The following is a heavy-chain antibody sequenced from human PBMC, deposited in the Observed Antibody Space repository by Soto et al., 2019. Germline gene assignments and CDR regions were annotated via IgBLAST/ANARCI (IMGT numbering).Heavy chain of an antibody. Sequence: SETLSLTCTVSGVPISSYYWTWIRQPPGKGLEWIGYIYYSGSTTYNPSLKSRVTISVDTSKNQFSLKLSSVTAADTAVYYCARAPGTGWYNYWGQGTLVTVSS. CDR2: IYYSGST. CDR1: GVPISSYY. V-gene: IGHV4-59*01. J-gene: IGHJ4*02. CDR3: ARAPGTGWYNY. D-gene: IGHD6-19*01.